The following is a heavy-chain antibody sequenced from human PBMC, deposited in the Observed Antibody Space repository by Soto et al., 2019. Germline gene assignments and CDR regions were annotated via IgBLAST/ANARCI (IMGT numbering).Heavy chain of an antibody. D-gene: IGHD3-9*01. CDR2: IYHSGST. V-gene: IGHV4-4*02. Sequence: QVQLQESGPGLVKPSGTLSLTYAVSGGSISSSNWWSWVRQPPGKGLEWIGEIYHSGSTNYNPSLKSRVTISVDKSKNQFSLKLSSVTPADTAVHYCSMILTGYYWFDPWGQGTLVTVSS. J-gene: IGHJ5*02. CDR3: SMILTGYYWFDP. CDR1: GGSISSSNW.